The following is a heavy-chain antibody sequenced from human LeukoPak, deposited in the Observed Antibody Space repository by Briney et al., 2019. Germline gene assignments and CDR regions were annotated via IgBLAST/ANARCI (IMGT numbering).Heavy chain of an antibody. Sequence: PSQTLSLTCTVSGGSISSGDYYWSWIRQPPGKGLEWIGYIYYGGSTYYNPSLKSRVTISVDTSKNQFSLKLSSVTAADTAVYYCARAAVAGRDIDYWGQGTLVTVSS. CDR2: IYYGGST. D-gene: IGHD6-19*01. V-gene: IGHV4-30-4*01. J-gene: IGHJ4*02. CDR1: GGSISSGDYY. CDR3: ARAAVAGRDIDY.